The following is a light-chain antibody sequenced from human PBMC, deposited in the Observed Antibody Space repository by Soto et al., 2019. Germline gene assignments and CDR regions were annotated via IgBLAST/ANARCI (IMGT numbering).Light chain of an antibody. CDR2: GND. J-gene: IGLJ1*01. V-gene: IGLV1-40*01. CDR3: QSYGSSPSANFV. CDR1: SSNIGAGYD. Sequence: QSVLTQPPSVSGAPGQRVTISCTGSSSNIGAGYDVRWYQQLPGKAPKLLIYGNDNRPSGVPERFSGSKSGTSASLAITGLRADDEADYYCQSYGSSPSANFVFGTGTKVTVL.